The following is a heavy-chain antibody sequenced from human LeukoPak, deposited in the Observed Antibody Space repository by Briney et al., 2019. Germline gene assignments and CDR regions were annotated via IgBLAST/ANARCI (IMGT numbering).Heavy chain of an antibody. CDR1: GGSISSGSYS. Sequence: SETLSLTCTVSGGSISSGSYSWSWIRQPPGKGLEWIGYIYPRGSTYYNPSLKSRVILSLDKSANQFSLNLSSVTAADTAVYYCARTDCSSTSCYWDYWGQGTLVTVSS. CDR3: ARTDCSSTSCYWDY. CDR2: IYPRGST. J-gene: IGHJ4*02. V-gene: IGHV4-30-2*01. D-gene: IGHD2-2*01.